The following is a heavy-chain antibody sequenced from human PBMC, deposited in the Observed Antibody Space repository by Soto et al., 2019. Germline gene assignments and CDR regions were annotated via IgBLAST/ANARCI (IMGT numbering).Heavy chain of an antibody. Sequence: QVQLQESGPGLVKPSETLSLTCTVSGGSISSYYWSWIRQPPGKGLEWIGYIYYSGSTNYNPSLKSRVTISVDTSKNQFSLKLSSVTAADTAVHYCARGVYSGYDPRFDYWGQGTLVTVSS. CDR3: ARGVYSGYDPRFDY. J-gene: IGHJ4*02. V-gene: IGHV4-59*01. D-gene: IGHD5-12*01. CDR2: IYYSGST. CDR1: GGSISSYY.